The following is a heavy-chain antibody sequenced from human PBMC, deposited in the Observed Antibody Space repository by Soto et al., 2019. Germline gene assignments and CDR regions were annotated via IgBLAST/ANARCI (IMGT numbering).Heavy chain of an antibody. J-gene: IGHJ4*02. CDR3: AKALRGGCDY. V-gene: IGHV3-30*18. CDR1: GVTFSDYA. CDR2: ISFDGSNE. Sequence: ESGGGVVPPGRSLRLSCAVTGVTFSDYAMHWVRQAPGKGLEWVAVISFDGSNEYYADSVKGRFTISRDNIKNTLHLQMNSLRVEDTAVYYCAKALRGGCDYWGQGTLVTVSS. D-gene: IGHD3-10*01.